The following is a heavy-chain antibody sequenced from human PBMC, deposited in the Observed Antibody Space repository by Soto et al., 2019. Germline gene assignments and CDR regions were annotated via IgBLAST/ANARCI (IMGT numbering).Heavy chain of an antibody. CDR2: IIPIFGTA. Sequence: SVKVSCKSSGGTFSSYSISWVRQAPGQGLEWMGGIIPIFGTANYAQKFQGRVTITADESTSTAYMELSSLRSEDTAVYYCAGYSNYGRNGFDPWGQGTLVTVSS. CDR1: GGTFSSYS. CDR3: AGYSNYGRNGFDP. J-gene: IGHJ5*02. V-gene: IGHV1-69*13. D-gene: IGHD4-4*01.